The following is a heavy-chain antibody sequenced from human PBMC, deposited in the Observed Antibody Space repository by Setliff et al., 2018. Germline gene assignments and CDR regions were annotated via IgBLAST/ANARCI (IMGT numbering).Heavy chain of an antibody. Sequence: GGSLRLSCAASGFTFSNYYMTWIRQAPGKGLEWVSIISASGDTTYYADSVKGRFTISRDNSKNTLYLQMNSLRAEDTAVYYCASGCIAASRCYGMDVWGQGTTVTVSS. J-gene: IGHJ6*02. V-gene: IGHV3-23*01. CDR1: GFTFSNYY. CDR3: ASGCIAASRCYGMDV. CDR2: ISASGDTT. D-gene: IGHD6-6*01.